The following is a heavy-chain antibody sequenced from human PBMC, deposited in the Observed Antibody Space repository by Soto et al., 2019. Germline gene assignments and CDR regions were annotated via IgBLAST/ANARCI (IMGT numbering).Heavy chain of an antibody. CDR3: ARGPLYCSGGSCYSHFDY. D-gene: IGHD2-15*01. Sequence: EVQLVESGGGLVQPGGSLRLSCAASGFTFSSYSMNWVRQAPGKGLEWVSYISSSSSTIYYADSVKGRFTISRDNAKNSLYLQMHSLRDEDTAVYYCARGPLYCSGGSCYSHFDYWGQGTLVTVSS. J-gene: IGHJ4*02. V-gene: IGHV3-48*02. CDR1: GFTFSSYS. CDR2: ISSSSSTI.